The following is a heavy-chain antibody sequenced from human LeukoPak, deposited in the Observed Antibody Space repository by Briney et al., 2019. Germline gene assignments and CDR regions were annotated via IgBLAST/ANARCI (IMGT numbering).Heavy chain of an antibody. CDR1: GFSFSGYN. CDR3: ARVLRDYYFDY. CDR2: ITASSIYI. Sequence: TGGSLRLSCAASGFSFSGYNMNWVRQAPGKGLEWVSSITASSIYIYYADSVKGRFTISRDNAENPLYLQMNSLRAEDTAVYYCARVLRDYYFDYWGQGTLVTVSS. D-gene: IGHD3-9*01. J-gene: IGHJ4*02. V-gene: IGHV3-21*04.